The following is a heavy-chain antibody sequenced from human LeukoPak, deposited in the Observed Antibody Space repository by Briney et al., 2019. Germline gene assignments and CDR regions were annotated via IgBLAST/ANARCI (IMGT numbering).Heavy chain of an antibody. V-gene: IGHV4-34*01. CDR2: INHSGST. CDR1: GGSFSGYY. J-gene: IGHJ4*02. CDR3: ARWRGCSSPRTGIAAPGTEYYFDS. D-gene: IGHD6-13*01. Sequence: SETLSLTCAVYGGSFSGYYWSWIRQPPGKGLEWIGEINHSGSTNYNPSLKSRVTISVDTSKNQFSLKLSSVTAADTAVYYCARWRGCSSPRTGIAAPGTEYYFDSWGQGTLVTVSS.